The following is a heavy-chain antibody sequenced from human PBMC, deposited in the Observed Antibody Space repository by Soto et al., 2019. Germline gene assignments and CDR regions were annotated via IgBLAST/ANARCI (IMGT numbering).Heavy chain of an antibody. CDR3: ASIRGVIEYYGMDV. V-gene: IGHV1-69*13. CDR2: IIPIFGTA. CDR1: GGTFSSYA. D-gene: IGHD3-10*01. Sequence: ASVKVSCKASGGTFSSYAISWVRQAPGQGLEWMGGIIPIFGTANYAQKFQGRVTITADESTSTAYMELSSLRSEDTAVYYCASIRGVIEYYGMDVWGQGTTVTVSS. J-gene: IGHJ6*02.